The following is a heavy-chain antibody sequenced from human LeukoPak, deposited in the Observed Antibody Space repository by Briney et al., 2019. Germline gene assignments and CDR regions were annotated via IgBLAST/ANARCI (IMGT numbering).Heavy chain of an antibody. Sequence: GSLRLSCAASGFTFSSYWMSWVRQAPGKGLEWVASIFDNGSTNDNRALKSRVTISLDTSNNQFSLTVNSVTAADTAVYYCARGGYGSAFDFWGQGTLVTVSS. CDR1: GFTFSSYW. D-gene: IGHD3-10*01. V-gene: IGHV4-59*01. J-gene: IGHJ4*02. CDR3: ARGGYGSAFDF. CDR2: IFDNGST.